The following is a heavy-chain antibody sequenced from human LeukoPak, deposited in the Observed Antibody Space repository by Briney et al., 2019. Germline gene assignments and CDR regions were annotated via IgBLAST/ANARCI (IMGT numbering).Heavy chain of an antibody. CDR1: GFTFSDYG. J-gene: IGHJ4*02. D-gene: IGHD3-3*01. CDR3: AKARGFLEYYFDY. V-gene: IGHV3-30*02. CDR2: IRYDGSIK. Sequence: GGSLRLSCAASGFTFSDYGMVWVRQAPGKGLEWVAFIRYDGSIKYYTDSVKDRFTVSRDNSRNTLYLQLNSLRDDDTAVYYCAKARGFLEYYFDYWGQGTLVTVSS.